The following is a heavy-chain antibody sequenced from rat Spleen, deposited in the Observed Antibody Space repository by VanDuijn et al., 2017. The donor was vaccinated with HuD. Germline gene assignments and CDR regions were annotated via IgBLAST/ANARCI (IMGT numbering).Heavy chain of an antibody. CDR1: GFTFSDYN. V-gene: IGHV5-7*01. Sequence: EVQLVESGGGLVQPGRSLKLSCAASGFTFSDYNMAWVRQAPKKGLEWVATISFDGRSTYYRDSVKGRFTISRDNAKSTLYLQMDSLRSEDTATYYCARRIERDSYAQDYWGQGVMVTVSS. J-gene: IGHJ2*01. CDR3: ARRIERDSYAQDY. D-gene: IGHD1-12*01. CDR2: ISFDGRST.